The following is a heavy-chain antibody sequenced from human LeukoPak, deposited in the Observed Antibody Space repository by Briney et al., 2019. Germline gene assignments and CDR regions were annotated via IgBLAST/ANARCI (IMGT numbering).Heavy chain of an antibody. CDR1: GFTLRSSA. CDR2: ISGDGGTI. Sequence: PGGSLRLSCAASGFTLRSSAMSRVRQALGKGLEWVSAISGDGGTISYAASVRGRFTISRDNAKNTLFLQMSSLRAGDTALYYCAKELYGNPSGYWGQGTRVTVSS. CDR3: AKELYGNPSGY. D-gene: IGHD2-8*01. J-gene: IGHJ4*02. V-gene: IGHV3-23*01.